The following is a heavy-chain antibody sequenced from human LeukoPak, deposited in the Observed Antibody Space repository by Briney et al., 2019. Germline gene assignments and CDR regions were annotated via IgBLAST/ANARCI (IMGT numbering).Heavy chain of an antibody. V-gene: IGHV3-21*04. J-gene: IGHJ5*02. CDR3: ARDPTRTRRPGGWVRWFDP. D-gene: IGHD3-10*01. CDR1: GFTFSSYS. Sequence: PGGSLRLSCAASGFTFSSYSMNWVRQAPGKGLEWVSSISSSSSYIYYADSVKGRFTISRDNAKNSLYLQMNSLRAEDTAVYYCARDPTRTRRPGGWVRWFDPWGQGTLVTVSS. CDR2: ISSSSSYI.